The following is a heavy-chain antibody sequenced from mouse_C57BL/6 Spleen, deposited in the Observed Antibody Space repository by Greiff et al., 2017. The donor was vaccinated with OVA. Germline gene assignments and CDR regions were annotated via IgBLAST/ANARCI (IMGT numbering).Heavy chain of an antibody. CDR3: TRCITTVVATSFDY. CDR1: GYTFTSYW. J-gene: IGHJ2*01. Sequence: EVQLQQSGTVLARPGASVKMSCKTSGYTFTSYWMHWVKQRPGQGLEWIGAIYPGNSDTSYNQKFKGKAKLTAVTSASTAYMELSSLTNEDSAVYYCTRCITTVVATSFDYWGQGTTLTVSS. D-gene: IGHD1-1*01. V-gene: IGHV1-5*01. CDR2: IYPGNSDT.